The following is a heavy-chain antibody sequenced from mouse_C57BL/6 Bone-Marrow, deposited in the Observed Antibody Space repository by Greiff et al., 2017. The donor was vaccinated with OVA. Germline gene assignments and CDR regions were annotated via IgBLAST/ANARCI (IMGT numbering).Heavy chain of an antibody. Sequence: EVKLQESGPGLAKPSQTLSLTCSVTGYSITSDYWNWIRKFPGNKLEYMGYISYSGSTYYYPSLNSRISITRDTSKNQYYLQLNSVTTEDTATYYGARYHYGDLYYAMDYWGQGTSVTVSS. CDR1: GYSITSDY. CDR3: ARYHYGDLYYAMDY. D-gene: IGHD1-2*01. J-gene: IGHJ4*01. V-gene: IGHV3-8*01. CDR2: ISYSGST.